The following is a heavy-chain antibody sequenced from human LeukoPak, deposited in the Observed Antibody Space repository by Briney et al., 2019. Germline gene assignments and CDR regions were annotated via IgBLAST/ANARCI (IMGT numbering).Heavy chain of an antibody. V-gene: IGHV1-8*01. CDR2: MNPNSGNT. CDR1: GYTFTSYD. J-gene: IGHJ4*02. CDR3: ARDHDSYYFDY. Sequence: EASVKVSCKASGYTFTSYDINWVRQATGQGLEWMGWMNPNSGNTGYAQKFQGRVTMTRDTSISTAYMELSRLRSDDTAVYYCARDHDSYYFDYWGQGTLVTVSS. D-gene: IGHD2-15*01.